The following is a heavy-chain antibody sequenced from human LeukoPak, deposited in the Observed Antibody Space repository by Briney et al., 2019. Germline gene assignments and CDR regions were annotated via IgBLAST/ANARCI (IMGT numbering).Heavy chain of an antibody. V-gene: IGHV4-34*01. J-gene: IGHJ4*02. CDR1: GGSFSGHY. D-gene: IGHD6-19*01. Sequence: PSETLSLTCAVSGGSFSGHYWSWIRQPPGKGLEWIGEINQSGSTTYNPSLKSRVTLSVDTSNTQFSLTLISVTAADTAVYYCATSYSGGFGKPDYWGQGTLVTVSS. CDR3: ATSYSGGFGKPDY. CDR2: INQSGST.